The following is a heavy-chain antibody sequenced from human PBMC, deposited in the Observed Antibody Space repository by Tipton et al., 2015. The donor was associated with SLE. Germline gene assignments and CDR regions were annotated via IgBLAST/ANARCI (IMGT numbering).Heavy chain of an antibody. V-gene: IGHV4-39*07. CDR1: GASISSGSYY. Sequence: TLSLTCSLSGASISSGSYYWGWIRQAPGKGLEWIGSIYNSGNTYYNASLKSRVTISVDTSKNQFSLRLSSVSAADTAVYYCARHVDPTDYYYYAVDVWGQGTTVTVSS. CDR2: IYNSGNT. CDR3: ARHVDPTDYYYYAVDV. J-gene: IGHJ6*02.